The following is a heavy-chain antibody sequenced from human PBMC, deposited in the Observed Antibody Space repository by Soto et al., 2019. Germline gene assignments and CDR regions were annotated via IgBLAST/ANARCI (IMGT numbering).Heavy chain of an antibody. CDR2: IDGSGTAM. J-gene: IGHJ4*02. V-gene: IGHV3-48*02. CDR3: ARQLYTVVTPQDY. Sequence: PVGSLRLSCAASGFAFSNFRMNWIRQAPGKGLEWVSHIDGSGTAMSYVDSVKGRFTISRDNAKNSLYLEVTSLRDEDTAVYYCARQLYTVVTPQDYCGRGTLVTVSS. CDR1: GFAFSNFR. D-gene: IGHD2-21*02.